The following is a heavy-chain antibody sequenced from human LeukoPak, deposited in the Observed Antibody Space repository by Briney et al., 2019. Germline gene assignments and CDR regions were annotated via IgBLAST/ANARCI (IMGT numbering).Heavy chain of an antibody. CDR1: GFTFSSYS. Sequence: RGSLRLSCAASGFTFSSYSMNWVRQAPGKGLEWVSSISSSSSYIYYADSVKGRFTISRDNAKNSLYLQMNSLRAEDTAVYYCARVDIKLTIFGVVTSFYWYFDLWGRGTLVTVSS. CDR3: ARVDIKLTIFGVVTSFYWYFDL. J-gene: IGHJ2*01. D-gene: IGHD3-3*01. V-gene: IGHV3-21*01. CDR2: ISSSSSYI.